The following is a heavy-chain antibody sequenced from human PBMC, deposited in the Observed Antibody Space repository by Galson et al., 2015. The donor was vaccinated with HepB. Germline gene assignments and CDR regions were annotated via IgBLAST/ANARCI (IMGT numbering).Heavy chain of an antibody. Sequence: SLRLSCAASGFTFSSYAMHWVRQAPGKGLEWVAVISYDGSNKYYADSVKGRFTISRDNSKNTLYLQMNSLRAEDTAVYYCARDPLGSGYYYVDYWGQGTLVTVSS. CDR2: ISYDGSNK. J-gene: IGHJ4*02. V-gene: IGHV3-30*04. CDR1: GFTFSSYA. CDR3: ARDPLGSGYYYVDY. D-gene: IGHD3-22*01.